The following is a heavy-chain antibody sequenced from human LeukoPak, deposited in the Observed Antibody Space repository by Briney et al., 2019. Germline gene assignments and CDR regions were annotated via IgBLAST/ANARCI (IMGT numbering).Heavy chain of an antibody. CDR2: ISHSGST. D-gene: IGHD6-13*01. CDR1: GDSISSSNW. CDR3: ARDSANGSSWYFDS. Sequence: SGTLSLTCAVSGDSISSSNWWNWVRQPPGKGLEWIGEISHSGSTSYNPSLKSRVTISVDNSKNQFSLNLNSVTAADTAVYYCARDSANGSSWYFDSWGQGTLVTVSS. J-gene: IGHJ4*02. V-gene: IGHV4-4*02.